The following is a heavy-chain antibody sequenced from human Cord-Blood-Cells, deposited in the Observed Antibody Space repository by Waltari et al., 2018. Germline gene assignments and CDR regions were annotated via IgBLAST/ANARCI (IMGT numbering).Heavy chain of an antibody. CDR2: ISGSGGST. CDR1: GFTFSSYA. CDR3: VGAFDI. Sequence: EVELLEFGGGLVQPGGSLTLSCGASGFTFSSYAMRWVRQAPGRGVEWVSGISGSGGSTYYADSGKGRFTISRDNSKNTLYLQMNSLRAEDTAVYYCVGAFDIWGQGTMVTVSS. V-gene: IGHV3-23*01. J-gene: IGHJ3*02.